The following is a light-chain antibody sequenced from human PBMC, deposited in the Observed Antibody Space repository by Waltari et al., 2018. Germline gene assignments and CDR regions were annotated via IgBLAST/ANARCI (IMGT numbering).Light chain of an antibody. CDR1: QRVLYSSHNKDY. V-gene: IGKV4-1*01. CDR2: WAS. J-gene: IGKJ2*01. CDR3: QQYYSTPLT. Sequence: DIVMTQSPDSLAVSLGERATINCKSSQRVLYSSHNKDYLAWYQQKPGQPPKLLIYWASTRESGVPDRFSGSGSGTDFTLTISSLQAEDVAVYYCQQYYSTPLTFGQGTKLEIK.